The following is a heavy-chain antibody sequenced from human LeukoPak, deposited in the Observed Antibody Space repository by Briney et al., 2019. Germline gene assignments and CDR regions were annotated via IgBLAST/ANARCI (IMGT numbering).Heavy chain of an antibody. CDR1: GYSISSGYC. CDR3: ATPYATTVDTAGGFDY. J-gene: IGHJ4*02. Sequence: SETLSLTCAVSGYSISSGYCWGWIRQPPGKGLEWIGSIYHSGSTYYNPSLKSRVTISVDTSKNQFSLKLSSVTAADTAVYYCATPYATTVDTAGGFDYWGQGTLVTVSS. CDR2: IYHSGST. D-gene: IGHD5-18*01. V-gene: IGHV4-38-2*01.